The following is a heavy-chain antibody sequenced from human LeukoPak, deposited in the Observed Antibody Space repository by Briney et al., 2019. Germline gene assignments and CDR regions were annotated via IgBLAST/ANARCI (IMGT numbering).Heavy chain of an antibody. V-gene: IGHV3-23*01. Sequence: GGSLRLTCAASGFTFTSYSMSWVRQAPGKGLEWVSGTSDRGDYTYYADSVRGRFTISRDNSKSTTYLQMNSLRAEDTAVYYCARDAQRSTSWGYYYYYGMDVWGQGTTVTVSS. CDR2: TSDRGDYT. CDR3: ARDAQRSTSWGYYYYYGMDV. D-gene: IGHD2-2*01. J-gene: IGHJ6*02. CDR1: GFTFTSYS.